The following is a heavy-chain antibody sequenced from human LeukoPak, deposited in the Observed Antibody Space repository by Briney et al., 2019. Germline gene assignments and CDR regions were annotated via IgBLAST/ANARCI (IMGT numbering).Heavy chain of an antibody. D-gene: IGHD6-19*01. CDR2: IYTSGST. V-gene: IGHV4-4*07. CDR3: ARGWQWLVGGYFDL. J-gene: IGHJ2*01. CDR1: GGSISSYY. Sequence: PSETLSLTCTVSGGSISSYYWSWIRQPAGKGLEWIGRIYTSGSTNYNPSLKSRVTMSVDTSKNQFSLKLSSVTAADTAVCYCARGWQWLVGGYFDLWGRGTLVTVSS.